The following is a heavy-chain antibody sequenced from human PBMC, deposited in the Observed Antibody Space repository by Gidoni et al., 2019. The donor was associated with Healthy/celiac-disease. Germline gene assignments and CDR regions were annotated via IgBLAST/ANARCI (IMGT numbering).Heavy chain of an antibody. CDR3: ARGGGTVPYYGMDV. D-gene: IGHD4-4*01. Sequence: QVQLVQYGAEVKKPGASVKVSCKASGYTLTSYAMHWVRQAPGQRLEWMVWINAGNGNTKYSQKFQGRVTITRDTSASTAYMELSSLRSEDTAVYYCARGGGTVPYYGMDVWGQGTTVTVSS. J-gene: IGHJ6*02. CDR1: GYTLTSYA. CDR2: INAGNGNT. V-gene: IGHV1-3*01.